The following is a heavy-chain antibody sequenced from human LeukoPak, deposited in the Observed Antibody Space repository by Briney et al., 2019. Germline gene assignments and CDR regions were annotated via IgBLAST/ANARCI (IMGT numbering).Heavy chain of an antibody. D-gene: IGHD3-3*01. CDR1: GFTFSSYG. CDR3: AKPIEKEWLLSPFDY. Sequence: PGGSLRLSCAASGFTFSSYGMHWVRQAPGKGLEWVAVIWYDGSNKYYADSVKGRFTISRDNSKNTLYLQMNSLRAEDTAVYYCAKPIEKEWLLSPFDYWGQGTLVTVSS. J-gene: IGHJ4*02. V-gene: IGHV3-30*02. CDR2: IWYDGSNK.